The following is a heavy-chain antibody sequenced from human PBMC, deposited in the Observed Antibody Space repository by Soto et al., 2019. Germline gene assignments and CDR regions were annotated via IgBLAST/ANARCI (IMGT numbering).Heavy chain of an antibody. V-gene: IGHV4-39*02. CDR1: GDSITSSSHY. Sequence: NPSETLSLTCTVSGDSITSSSHYWGWIRQPPGKGLESIANIYYDGNTYYNPSLKSRVTISLDTSKNQFSLRLNSVTAADTAVYYCAREGGGITMVRGLHDRYNWFDPWGQG. CDR2: IYYDGNT. CDR3: AREGGGITMVRGLHDRYNWFDP. D-gene: IGHD3-10*01. J-gene: IGHJ5*02.